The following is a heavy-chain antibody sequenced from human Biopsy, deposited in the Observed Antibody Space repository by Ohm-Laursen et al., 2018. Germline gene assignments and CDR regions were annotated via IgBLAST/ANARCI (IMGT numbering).Heavy chain of an antibody. J-gene: IGHJ5*02. CDR2: MYYNERT. CDR3: ASGGQWPKPYLRYFDP. D-gene: IGHD6-19*01. CDR1: GGSVTNYY. V-gene: IGHV4-59*02. Sequence: PSQTLSLTCSVSGGSVTNYYWTWIRQPPGKGLEWIGYMYYNERTYYNPSPRGRVTISVDTSKNQISLRLSSVTAADTAVYYCASGGQWPKPYLRYFDPWGQGTLVTVSS.